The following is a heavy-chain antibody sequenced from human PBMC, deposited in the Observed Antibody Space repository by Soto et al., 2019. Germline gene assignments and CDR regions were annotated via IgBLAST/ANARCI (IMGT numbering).Heavy chain of an antibody. CDR2: IWDDGSNK. V-gene: IGHV3-33*01. CDR1: GFTFSSYG. D-gene: IGHD2-8*02. CDR3: ARGDCPDFDY. J-gene: IGHJ4*02. Sequence: QVQLVESGGGVVQPGRSLRLSCVASGFTFSSYGMHWVRQAPGKGLEWVAVIWDDGSNKFYADSVKGRFTISRDNSKNTRYLQMNSLRAEDTAVYFCARGDCPDFDYWGQGTLVTVSS.